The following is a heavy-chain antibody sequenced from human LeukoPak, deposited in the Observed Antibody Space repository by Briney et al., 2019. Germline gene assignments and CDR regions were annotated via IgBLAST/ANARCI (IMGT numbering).Heavy chain of an antibody. CDR3: ARRYCSSTSCYAFDF. D-gene: IGHD2-2*01. V-gene: IGHV5-51*01. J-gene: IGHJ3*01. Sequence: GESLKISCKGSGYSFTSYWIGWVRQMPGKGLEGMGIIYPGDYDTRYSPSFQGQVTISADKSISTAYLQWSSLKASDTAMYYCARRYCSSTSCYAFDFWGQGTMVTVSS. CDR1: GYSFTSYW. CDR2: IYPGDYDT.